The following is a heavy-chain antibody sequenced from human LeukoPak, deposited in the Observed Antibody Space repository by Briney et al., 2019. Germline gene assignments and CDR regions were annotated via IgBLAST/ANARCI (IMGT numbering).Heavy chain of an antibody. J-gene: IGHJ5*02. D-gene: IGHD2-15*01. V-gene: IGHV4-59*01. Sequence: SETLSLTCTVSGGSIISYYWSWIRQPPGKGLEWIGYIYYSGSTNYNPSLKSRVTISVDTSKNQFSLKLSSVTAADTAVYYCGRGDIIVVVAATVTGWFDPWGQGTLVTVSS. CDR1: GGSIISYY. CDR3: GRGDIIVVVAATVTGWFDP. CDR2: IYYSGST.